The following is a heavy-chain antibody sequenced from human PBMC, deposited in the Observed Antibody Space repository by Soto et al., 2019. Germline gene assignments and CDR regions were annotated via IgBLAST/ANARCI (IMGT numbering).Heavy chain of an antibody. D-gene: IGHD6-19*01. CDR2: INHSGST. J-gene: IGHJ6*02. CDR3: ARGGSRGWYPIGYYYGMDV. Sequence: SGTLSLTCAVYGRSLSGYYWSWIRQPPGKGLEWIGEINHSGSTNYNPSLKSRVTISVDTSKNQFSLKLSSVTAADTAVYYCARGGSRGWYPIGYYYGMDVWGQGTTVTVSS. V-gene: IGHV4-34*01. CDR1: GRSLSGYY.